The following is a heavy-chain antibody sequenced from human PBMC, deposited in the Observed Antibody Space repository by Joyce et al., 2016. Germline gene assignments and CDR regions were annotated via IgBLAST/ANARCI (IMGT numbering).Heavy chain of an antibody. D-gene: IGHD3-3*01. CDR3: ARDQGDFWRNYHNDNLDY. Sequence: EVQLVESGGDLVQPGGSLRLSCAASGFTFSSYWRDWVRQVPGQGLMWVSRINTDGRTASYADSVKGRFTISRDNAKNTLHLQMNGLGAEDTAFYYCARDQGDFWRNYHNDNLDYWGQGTLVTVSS. CDR1: GFTFSSYW. CDR2: INTDGRTA. J-gene: IGHJ4*02. V-gene: IGHV3-74*01.